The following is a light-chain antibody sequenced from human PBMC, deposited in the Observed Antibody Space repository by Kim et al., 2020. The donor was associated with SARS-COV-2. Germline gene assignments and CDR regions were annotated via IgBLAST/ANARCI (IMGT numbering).Light chain of an antibody. Sequence: SGGDRVTITCRASQSISSYLNWYQQKPGKAPKLLIYAASSLQSGVPSRFSGSGSGTDFTLTISSLQPEDFATYYCQQSYSTPRLAFGPGTKVDIK. J-gene: IGKJ3*01. CDR2: AAS. V-gene: IGKV1-39*01. CDR1: QSISSY. CDR3: QQSYSTPRLA.